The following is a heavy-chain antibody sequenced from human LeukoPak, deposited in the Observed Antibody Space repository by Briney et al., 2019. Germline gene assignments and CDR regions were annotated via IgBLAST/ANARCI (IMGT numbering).Heavy chain of an antibody. CDR3: ASRLGYCSATSCYQWFAP. Sequence: SETLSLTCTVSGGSISSFYWSWIRQPPGKGLEWIGYTYYSGSTNYNPSLNSRVTMSVDTSKNQFSLKLTSVTAADTAVYYCASRLGYCSATSCYQWFAPWGQGTLVTVSS. CDR2: TYYSGST. J-gene: IGHJ5*02. CDR1: GGSISSFY. D-gene: IGHD2-2*03. V-gene: IGHV4-59*08.